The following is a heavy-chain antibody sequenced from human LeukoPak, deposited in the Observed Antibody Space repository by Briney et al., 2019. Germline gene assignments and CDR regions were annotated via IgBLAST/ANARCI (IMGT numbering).Heavy chain of an antibody. Sequence: GGSLRLSCAASGFTFSSYAMSWVRQAPGKGLEWVSAISGSGGSTYYADSVKGRFTISRDNSKNTLYLQMNSLRAEDTAVYYCAKDKHYDSSGNLDYWRQGTLVTVSS. D-gene: IGHD3-22*01. CDR2: ISGSGGST. CDR3: AKDKHYDSSGNLDY. CDR1: GFTFSSYA. J-gene: IGHJ4*02. V-gene: IGHV3-23*01.